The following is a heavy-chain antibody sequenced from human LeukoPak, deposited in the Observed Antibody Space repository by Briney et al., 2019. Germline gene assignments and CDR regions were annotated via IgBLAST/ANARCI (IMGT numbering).Heavy chain of an antibody. Sequence: GSSVKVSCKASGGPFSSYAISWVRQAPGQGLEWMGGIIPIFATANYAQKFQGRVTITTDESTSTAYMELSSLRSEDTAVYCCARAGSEAFDIWGQGTMVTVSS. CDR2: IIPIFATA. J-gene: IGHJ3*02. D-gene: IGHD3-10*01. V-gene: IGHV1-69*05. CDR1: GGPFSSYA. CDR3: ARAGSEAFDI.